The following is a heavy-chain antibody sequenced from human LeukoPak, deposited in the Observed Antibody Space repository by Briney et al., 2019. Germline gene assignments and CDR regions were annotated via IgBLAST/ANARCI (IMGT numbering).Heavy chain of an antibody. CDR3: ARTKYGSGSYYNVGYFDS. V-gene: IGHV3-48*03. D-gene: IGHD3-10*01. CDR2: ISSSGSTI. J-gene: IGHJ4*02. CDR1: GFTFSSYE. Sequence: QPGGSLRLSCAASGFTFSSYEMNWVRQAPGKGLEWVSYISSSGSTIYYADSVKGRFTISRDNAKNSLYLQMNSLRAEETAVYYCARTKYGSGSYYNVGYFDSWGQGTLVTVSS.